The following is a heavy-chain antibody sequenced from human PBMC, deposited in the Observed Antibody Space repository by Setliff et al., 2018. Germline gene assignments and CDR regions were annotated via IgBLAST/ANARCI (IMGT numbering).Heavy chain of an antibody. V-gene: IGHV1-2*04. J-gene: IGHJ4*02. CDR1: GYIFTDYY. CDR2: INPDSGDA. Sequence: ASVKVSCKSSGYIFTDYYIHWVRQAPGQGLEWMGWINPDSGDANYGPNFQGWVTMTRDTSIDTAYLDLSRLKSDDTAVYYCSRERSRRHCYGDWGDYWGQGTLVTVSS. CDR3: SRERSRRHCYGDWGDY. D-gene: IGHD2-21*01.